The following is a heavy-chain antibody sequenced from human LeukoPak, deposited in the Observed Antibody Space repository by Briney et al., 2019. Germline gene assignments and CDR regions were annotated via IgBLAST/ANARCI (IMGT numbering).Heavy chain of an antibody. CDR2: ISYDGSNK. J-gene: IGHJ6*03. CDR1: GFTFSSYG. V-gene: IGHV3-30*18. Sequence: GGSLRLSCAASGFTFSSYGMHWVRQAPGKGLEWVAVISYDGSNKYYADSVKGRFTISRDNSKNTLYLQMNSLRAEDTAVYYCAKDHLLAVAGGYYYMDVWGKGTTVTVSS. CDR3: AKDHLLAVAGGYYYMDV. D-gene: IGHD6-19*01.